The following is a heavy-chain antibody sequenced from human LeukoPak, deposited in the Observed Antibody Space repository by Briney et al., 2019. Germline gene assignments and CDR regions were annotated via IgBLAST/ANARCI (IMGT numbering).Heavy chain of an antibody. CDR1: GGSISSYY. CDR3: ARQGYSSTYYYYYYMDV. CDR2: IYYSGST. D-gene: IGHD6-13*01. V-gene: IGHV4-59*01. Sequence: PSETLSLTCTVSGGSISSYYWSWIRQPPGKGLEWIGYIYYSGSTNYNPSLKSRVTISVDTSKNQFSLKPSSVTAADTAVYYCARQGYSSTYYYYYYMDVWGKGTTVTVSS. J-gene: IGHJ6*03.